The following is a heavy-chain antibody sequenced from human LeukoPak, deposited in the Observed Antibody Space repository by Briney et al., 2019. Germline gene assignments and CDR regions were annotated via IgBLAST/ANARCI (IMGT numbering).Heavy chain of an antibody. D-gene: IGHD3-10*01. J-gene: IGHJ1*01. V-gene: IGHV5-51*01. CDR3: ATYAGTSSKYFQH. Sequence: GESLKISCKGSGYRFTSYWIGWVRQMPGKGLEWMGFIYPGDSDTRYSPSFQGQVTISADKSISTAYLQWSSLKASDTAMYYCATYAGTSSKYFQHWGQGTLVTVSS. CDR2: IYPGDSDT. CDR1: GYRFTSYW.